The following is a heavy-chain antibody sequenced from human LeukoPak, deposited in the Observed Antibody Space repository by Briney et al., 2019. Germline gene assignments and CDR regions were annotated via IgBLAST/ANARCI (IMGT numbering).Heavy chain of an antibody. Sequence: SETLSLTCTVSGGSISSYYWSWIRQPPGKGLEWIGYIYYSGSTNYNPSLKSRVTISVDTSKNQFSLKLSSVTAADTAVYYCARPLVEMATITAFDIWGQGTMVTVSS. CDR2: IYYSGST. J-gene: IGHJ3*02. CDR1: GGSISSYY. D-gene: IGHD5-24*01. V-gene: IGHV4-59*01. CDR3: ARPLVEMATITAFDI.